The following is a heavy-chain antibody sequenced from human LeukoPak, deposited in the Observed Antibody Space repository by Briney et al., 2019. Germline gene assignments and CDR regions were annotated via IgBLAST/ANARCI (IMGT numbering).Heavy chain of an antibody. J-gene: IGHJ6*02. V-gene: IGHV3-7*01. CDR1: GFTFSSCW. CDR3: ARDRGLRFLGWYYYGMDV. CDR2: IKQDGSEK. D-gene: IGHD3-3*01. Sequence: GGSLRLSCAASGFTFSSCWMSRVRQAPGKGLEWVANIKQDGSEKYYVDSVKGRFTISRDNAKNSLYLQMNSLRAEDTAVYYCARDRGLRFLGWYYYGMDVWGQGTTVTVSS.